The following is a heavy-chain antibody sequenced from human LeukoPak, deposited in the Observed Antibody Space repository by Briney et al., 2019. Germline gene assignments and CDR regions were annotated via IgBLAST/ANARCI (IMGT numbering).Heavy chain of an antibody. CDR1: GFTFSSHW. V-gene: IGHV3-74*01. J-gene: IGHJ3*02. CDR2: INSDGSIT. D-gene: IGHD3-22*01. CDR3: ARGMKFYHSSGYSYEIFAFDI. Sequence: GGSLRLSCAASGFTFSSHWMHWVRQAPGRGLVWVSRINSDGSITSYAVSVKGRFTISRDNAKDTLYLQMDSMSAEDMAVDYCARGMKFYHSSGYSYEIFAFDIWGQGTLVTVSS.